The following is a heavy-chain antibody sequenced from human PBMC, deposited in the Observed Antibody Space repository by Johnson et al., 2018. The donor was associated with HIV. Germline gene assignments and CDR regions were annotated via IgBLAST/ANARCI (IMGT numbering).Heavy chain of an antibody. J-gene: IGHJ3*02. CDR3: ASGDRSI. D-gene: IGHD7-27*01. Sequence: EVQLVESGGGLVQPGGSLRLSCAASGFTFSAYWMHWVRQAPGKGLVWVARISSDGSTTRYADFVKGRFTISRDNAKNTMYLQMDSLRVEDTAVYYCASGDRSIWGQGTMVTVSS. CDR1: GFTFSAYW. CDR2: ISSDGSTT. V-gene: IGHV3-74*02.